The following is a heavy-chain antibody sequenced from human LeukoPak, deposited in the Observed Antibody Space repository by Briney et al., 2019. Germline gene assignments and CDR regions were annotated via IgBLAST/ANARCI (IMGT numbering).Heavy chain of an antibody. V-gene: IGHV1-18*01. J-gene: IGHJ1*01. CDR2: ISAYNGNT. CDR1: GYTFTSYG. Sequence: ASVKVSCKASGYTFTSYGISWVRRAPGQGLEWMGWISAYNGNTNYAQKPQGRVTMTTDTSTSTAYMELRSLRSDDTAVYYCARREGDYDFWSGYYTTLSNGYYFQHWGQGTLVTVSS. CDR3: ARREGDYDFWSGYYTTLSNGYYFQH. D-gene: IGHD3-3*01.